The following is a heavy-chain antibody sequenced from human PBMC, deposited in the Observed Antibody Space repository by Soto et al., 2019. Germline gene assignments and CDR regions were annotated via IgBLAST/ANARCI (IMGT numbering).Heavy chain of an antibody. Sequence: SETLSLTCTVSGGSISSYYWSWIRQPPRKGLEWIGYIYYSGSTNYNPSLKSRVTISVDTSKNQFSLKLSFVTAADTAVYYCSGSSITMVRGVINFDYWGQGTLVTVSS. J-gene: IGHJ4*02. CDR3: SGSSITMVRGVINFDY. CDR2: IYYSGST. V-gene: IGHV4-59*01. D-gene: IGHD3-10*01. CDR1: GGSISSYY.